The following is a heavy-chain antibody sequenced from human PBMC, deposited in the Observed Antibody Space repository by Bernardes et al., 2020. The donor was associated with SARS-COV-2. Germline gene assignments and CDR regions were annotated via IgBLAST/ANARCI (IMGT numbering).Heavy chain of an antibody. J-gene: IGHJ5*02. CDR2: FDPEDGET. D-gene: IGHD6-13*01. CDR3: ATGPAAGTSNWFDP. CDR1: GYTLTELS. Sequence: ASMKVSCKVSGYTLTELSMHWVRQAPGKGLEWMGGFDPEDGETIYAQKFQGRVTMTEDTSTDTAYMELSSLRSEDTAVYYCATGPAAGTSNWFDPWGQGTLVTVSS. V-gene: IGHV1-24*01.